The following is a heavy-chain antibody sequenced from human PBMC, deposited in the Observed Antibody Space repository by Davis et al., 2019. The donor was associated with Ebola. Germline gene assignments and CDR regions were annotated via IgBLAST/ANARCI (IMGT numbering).Heavy chain of an antibody. V-gene: IGHV3-23*01. D-gene: IGHD1-26*01. CDR2: LGTSADT. Sequence: GESLKISCAAPGYVFRNYVMSWVRQAPGKGLEWVSTLGTSADTYYADSVKGRFTISRDNSKNTLYLQMNGLRVEDTAIYFCVKDTSNIWFDIWGQGTMVTVSS. CDR3: VKDTSNIWFDI. J-gene: IGHJ3*02. CDR1: GYVFRNYV.